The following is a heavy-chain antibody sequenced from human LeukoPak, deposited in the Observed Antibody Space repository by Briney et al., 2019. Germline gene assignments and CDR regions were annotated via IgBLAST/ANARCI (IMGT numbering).Heavy chain of an antibody. CDR2: IYSGGST. D-gene: IGHD3-22*01. J-gene: IGHJ4*02. CDR3: ARDSGAYYDSSGYFDY. Sequence: GGSLRLSCAASGFTVSSNYMSWVRQAPGKGREWVSVIYSGGSTYYADSVKGRFTISRDNSKNTLYLQMNSLRAEDTAVYYCARDSGAYYDSSGYFDYWGQGTLVTVSS. CDR1: GFTVSSNY. V-gene: IGHV3-53*01.